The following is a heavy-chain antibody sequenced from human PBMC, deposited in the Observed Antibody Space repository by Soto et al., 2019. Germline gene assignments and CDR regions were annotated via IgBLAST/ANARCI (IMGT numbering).Heavy chain of an antibody. Sequence: ASVKVSCKASGYTFTSYGISWVRQAPGQGLEWMGWISAYNGNTNYAQKLQGRVTMTTDTSTSTAYMELRSLRSDDTAVYYCARFRFLEWLYPGDFDYWGQGTLVTVSS. V-gene: IGHV1-18*01. CDR2: ISAYNGNT. J-gene: IGHJ4*02. CDR3: ARFRFLEWLYPGDFDY. D-gene: IGHD3-3*01. CDR1: GYTFTSYG.